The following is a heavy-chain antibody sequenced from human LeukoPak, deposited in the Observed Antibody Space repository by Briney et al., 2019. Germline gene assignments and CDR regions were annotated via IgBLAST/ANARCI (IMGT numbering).Heavy chain of an antibody. Sequence: SVTLSLTCTVSGASISSPNYYWGRIRQAPGKGLEWIGSVYYSGSTYYSSSLKSRVTLSVDTSKKQFSLKLSSVTAADTAMYYCVRQSGEYCTNGICYLFDYWGQGILVTVSS. D-gene: IGHD2-8*01. CDR1: GASISSPNYY. V-gene: IGHV4-39*01. CDR3: VRQSGEYCTNGICYLFDY. J-gene: IGHJ4*02. CDR2: VYYSGST.